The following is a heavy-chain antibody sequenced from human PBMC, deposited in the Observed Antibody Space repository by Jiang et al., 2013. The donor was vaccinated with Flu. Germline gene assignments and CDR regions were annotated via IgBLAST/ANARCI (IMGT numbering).Heavy chain of an antibody. CDR3: ASTKPRRGYSYGYHP. CDR2: MNPNSGNT. J-gene: IGHJ5*02. V-gene: IGHV1-8*01. Sequence: EVKKPGASVKVSCKASGYTFTSYDINWVRQATGQGLEWMGWMNPNSGNTGYAQKFQGRVTMTRNTSISTAYMELSSLRSEDTAVYYCASTKPRRGYSYGYHPWGRGTLVTVSS. CDR1: GYTFTSYD. D-gene: IGHD5-18*01.